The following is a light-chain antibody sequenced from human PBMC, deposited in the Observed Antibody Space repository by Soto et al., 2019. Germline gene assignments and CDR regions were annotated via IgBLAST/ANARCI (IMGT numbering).Light chain of an antibody. J-gene: IGKJ1*01. CDR2: KAS. CDR3: MQGTHWPPT. V-gene: IGKV2-30*01. Sequence: DVVMTQSPVSLSVTLGQPASISCRSSQSIVYSDGKAYLSWLQQRPGQSPRRLIYKASNRDSGVPDRFSGSGSGTDFTLQIDRVEAEDVGIYYCMQGTHWPPTFGRGTRVEIK. CDR1: QSIVYSDGKAY.